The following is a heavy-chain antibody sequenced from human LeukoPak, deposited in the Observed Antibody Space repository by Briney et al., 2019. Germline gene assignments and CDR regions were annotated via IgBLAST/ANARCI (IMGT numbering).Heavy chain of an antibody. CDR2: IYYSGST. D-gene: IGHD3-10*01. J-gene: IGHJ2*01. Sequence: PSETLSLTCTVSGGSISSSSYYWGWIRQPPGKGLEWIGSIYYSGSTYYNPSLKSRVTISVDTSKSQFSLKLSSVTAADTAVYYCARYPYGSGTNWYFDLWGRGTLVTVSS. V-gene: IGHV4-39*01. CDR1: GGSISSSSYY. CDR3: ARYPYGSGTNWYFDL.